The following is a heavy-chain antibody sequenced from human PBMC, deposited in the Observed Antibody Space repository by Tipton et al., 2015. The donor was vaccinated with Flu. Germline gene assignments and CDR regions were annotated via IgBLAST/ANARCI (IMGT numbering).Heavy chain of an antibody. Sequence: TLSLTCSVSGGSISNYYWSWIRQPPGKGLEWIGYIYYSGSTNYNPSLKSRVTISVDTSKNQVSLNLGSVTVADTAVYYCTRGSGWYAYWGQGTLVTVSS. D-gene: IGHD6-19*01. V-gene: IGHV4-59*01. CDR2: IYYSGST. J-gene: IGHJ4*02. CDR3: TRGSGWYAY. CDR1: GGSISNYY.